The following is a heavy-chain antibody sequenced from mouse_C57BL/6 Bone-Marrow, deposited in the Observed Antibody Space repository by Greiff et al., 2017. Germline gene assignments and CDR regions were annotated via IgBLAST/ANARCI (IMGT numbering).Heavy chain of an antibody. Sequence: DVHLVESGGGLVKPGGSLKLSCAASGFTFSSYAMSWVRQTPEKRLEWVAYISSGGDYIYYADTVKGRFTISRDNARNTLYLQMSSLKSEDTAMYYCTREGGGYYVRYFDYWGQGTTLTVSS. D-gene: IGHD2-3*01. CDR1: GFTFSSYA. V-gene: IGHV5-9-1*02. J-gene: IGHJ2*01. CDR3: TREGGGYYVRYFDY. CDR2: ISSGGDYI.